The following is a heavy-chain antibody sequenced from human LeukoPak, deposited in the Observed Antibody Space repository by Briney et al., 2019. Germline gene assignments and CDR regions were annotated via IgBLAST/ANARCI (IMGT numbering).Heavy chain of an antibody. CDR3: ARAESSGWYYYGMDV. CDR1: GGSISSGGYS. J-gene: IGHJ6*02. Sequence: KPSETLSLTCAVSGGSISSGGYSWSWIRQPPGKGLEWIGSIYYSGSTYYNPSLKSRVTISVDTSKNQFSLKLSSVTAADTAVYYCARAESSGWYYYGMDVWGQGTTVTVSS. D-gene: IGHD6-19*01. CDR2: IYYSGST. V-gene: IGHV4-30-2*03.